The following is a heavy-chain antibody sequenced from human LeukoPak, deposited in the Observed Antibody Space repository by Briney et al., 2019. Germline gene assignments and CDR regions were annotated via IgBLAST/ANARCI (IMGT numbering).Heavy chain of an antibody. CDR2: TYYSGST. CDR1: GGSISSYY. Sequence: SETLSLTCTVSGGSISSYYWSWIRQPPGKGLEWIGYTYYSGSTNYNPSLKSRVTISVDTSKNQFSLKLSSVTAADTAVYYCARGVVAATPKGDWFDPWGQGTLVTVSS. V-gene: IGHV4-59*01. CDR3: ARGVVAATPKGDWFDP. J-gene: IGHJ5*02. D-gene: IGHD2-15*01.